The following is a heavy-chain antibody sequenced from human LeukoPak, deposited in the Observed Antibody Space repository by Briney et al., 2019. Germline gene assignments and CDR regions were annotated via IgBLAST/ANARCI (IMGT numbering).Heavy chain of an antibody. D-gene: IGHD3-10*01. J-gene: IGHJ4*02. V-gene: IGHV3-23*01. CDR2: ISGSGGST. Sequence: GGSLRLSCAASGFTFSSYWMHWVRQAPGKGLEWVSAISGSGGSTYYADSVKGRFTISRDNSKNTLYLQMNSLRAEDTAVYYCAKCPFYYYGSGSYYYFDYWGQGTLVTVSS. CDR3: AKCPFYYYGSGSYYYFDY. CDR1: GFTFSSYW.